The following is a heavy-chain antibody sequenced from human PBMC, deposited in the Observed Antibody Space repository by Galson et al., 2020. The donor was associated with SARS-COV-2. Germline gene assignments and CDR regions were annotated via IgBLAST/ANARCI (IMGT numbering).Heavy chain of an antibody. CDR1: VYTFTSYY. J-gene: IGHJ3*02. Sequence: SVNVSCKASVYTFTSYYMHWVRQAPGQGLEWMGIINPSGCSTSYAQKFQGRVTMTMDTSTSTVYMELSSLRSEDTAVYYCARGGLGITMIVVVTHHDAFDIWGQGTMVNVSS. CDR3: ARGGLGITMIVVVTHHDAFDI. V-gene: IGHV1-46*01. D-gene: IGHD3-22*01. CDR2: INPSGCST.